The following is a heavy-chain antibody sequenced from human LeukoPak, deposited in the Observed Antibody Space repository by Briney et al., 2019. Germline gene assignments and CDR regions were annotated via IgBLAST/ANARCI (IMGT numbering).Heavy chain of an antibody. J-gene: IGHJ3*02. CDR3: ARDRGSYPSGAFDI. CDR2: IIPIFGTA. Sequence: VASVKVSCKASGGTFSSYAISWVRQAPGQGLEWMGGIIPIFGTANYARKFQGRVTITSDESTSTAYMELSSLRSEDTAVYYCARDRGSYPSGAFDIWGQGTMVTVSS. D-gene: IGHD3-10*01. CDR1: GGTFSSYA. V-gene: IGHV1-69*13.